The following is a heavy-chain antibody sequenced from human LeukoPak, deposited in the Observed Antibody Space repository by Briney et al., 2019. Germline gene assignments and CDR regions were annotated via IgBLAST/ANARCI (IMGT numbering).Heavy chain of an antibody. CDR2: INHSGST. V-gene: IGHV4-34*01. CDR1: GGSFSGYY. J-gene: IGHJ4*02. D-gene: IGHD5-24*01. CDR3: ARGRRRDGYNRHFDY. Sequence: KSSETLSLTCAVYGGSFSGYYWSWIRQPPGKGLEWIGEINHSGSTNYNPSLKSRVTISVDTSKNQFSLKLSSVTAADAAVYYCARGRRRDGYNRHFDYWGQGTLVTVSS.